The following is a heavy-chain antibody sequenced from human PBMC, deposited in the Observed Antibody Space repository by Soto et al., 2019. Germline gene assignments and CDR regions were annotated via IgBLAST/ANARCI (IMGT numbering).Heavy chain of an antibody. Sequence: SETLSLTCTVSGGSISSGGYYWSWIRQHPGKGLEWIGYIYYSGSTYYNPSLKSRVTISVDTSKNQFSLKLSSVTAADTAVYYCARDYYGSGSYFNWFDPWGQGTLVTVSS. V-gene: IGHV4-31*03. CDR1: GGSISSGGYY. D-gene: IGHD3-10*01. CDR3: ARDYYGSGSYFNWFDP. CDR2: IYYSGST. J-gene: IGHJ5*02.